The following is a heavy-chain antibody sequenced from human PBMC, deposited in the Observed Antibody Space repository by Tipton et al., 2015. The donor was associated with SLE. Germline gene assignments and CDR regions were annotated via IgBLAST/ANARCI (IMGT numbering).Heavy chain of an antibody. CDR1: GGSFSGYY. Sequence: LRLSCAVYGGSFSGYYWSWIRQPPGKGLEWIGEINHSGSTNYNPSLKSRVTISVDTSKNQFSLKLRSVTAADTAVYYCARARWYSSGSAMGDAFDIWGQGTMVTVSS. J-gene: IGHJ3*02. CDR2: INHSGST. D-gene: IGHD6-19*01. CDR3: ARARWYSSGSAMGDAFDI. V-gene: IGHV4-34*01.